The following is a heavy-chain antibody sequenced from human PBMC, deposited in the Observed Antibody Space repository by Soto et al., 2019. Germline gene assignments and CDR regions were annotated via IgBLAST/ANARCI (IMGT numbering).Heavy chain of an antibody. CDR1: GFTFSSYA. J-gene: IGHJ4*02. CDR3: ATGGGWSPFDY. V-gene: IGHV3-30-3*01. Sequence: QVQLVESGGGVVQPGRSLRLSCAASGFTFSSYAMHWVRQAPGKGLEWVAVISYDGSNKYYADSVKGRFTISRDNSKNTLYLQMNSLRAEDTAVYYCATGGGWSPFDYWGQGTLVTVSS. D-gene: IGHD6-19*01. CDR2: ISYDGSNK.